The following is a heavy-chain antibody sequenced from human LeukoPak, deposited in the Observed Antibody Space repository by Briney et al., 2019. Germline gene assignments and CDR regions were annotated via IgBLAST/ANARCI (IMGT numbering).Heavy chain of an antibody. J-gene: IGHJ3*02. V-gene: IGHV3-11*03. CDR2: LSSSGRYT. Sequence: GGSLRLSCAASGXSFSEYYMTWIRQAPGKGLEWVSNLSSSGRYTNYADSVRGRFTISRDNAKKSLYLQMNSLRAEDTAVYYCARHSEGPVNDAFDIWGQGTKVTVSS. D-gene: IGHD2-2*01. CDR1: GXSFSEYY. CDR3: ARHSEGPVNDAFDI.